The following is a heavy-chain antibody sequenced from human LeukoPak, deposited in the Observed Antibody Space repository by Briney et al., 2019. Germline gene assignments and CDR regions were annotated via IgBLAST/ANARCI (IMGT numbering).Heavy chain of an antibody. CDR2: ISSSSSYI. CDR3: AKDRSAPHMLWNAFDI. J-gene: IGHJ3*02. CDR1: GFTFSSYN. V-gene: IGHV3-21*01. Sequence: PGGSLRLSCAASGFTFSSYNMNWVRQAPGKGLEWVSSISSSSSYIYYADSVKGRFTISRDNAKNSLYLQMNSLRAEDTAMYYCAKDRSAPHMLWNAFDIWGQGTMVTVSS. D-gene: IGHD2-8*01.